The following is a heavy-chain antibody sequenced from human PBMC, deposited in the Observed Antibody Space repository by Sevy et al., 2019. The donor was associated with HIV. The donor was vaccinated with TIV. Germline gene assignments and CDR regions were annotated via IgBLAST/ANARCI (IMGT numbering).Heavy chain of an antibody. Sequence: GGSLRLSCAASGFTVSSNYMSWVRQAPGKGLEWVSVIYSGGSTYYADSVKGRFTISRDNSKNTLYLQMNSLRAEDTAVYDCARVEVDYYDSSGYYFDYWGQGTLVTVSS. CDR3: ARVEVDYYDSSGYYFDY. D-gene: IGHD3-22*01. V-gene: IGHV3-66*01. CDR2: IYSGGST. CDR1: GFTVSSNY. J-gene: IGHJ4*02.